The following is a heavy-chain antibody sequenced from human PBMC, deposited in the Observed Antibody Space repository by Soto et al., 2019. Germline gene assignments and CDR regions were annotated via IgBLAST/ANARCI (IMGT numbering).Heavy chain of an antibody. V-gene: IGHV1-18*01. CDR3: ASDAGYYYGSGSYYTYYGMDV. D-gene: IGHD3-10*01. CDR1: GYTFTSYG. CDR2: ISAYNGNT. Sequence: QVQLVQSGAEVKKPGASVKVSCKASGYTFTSYGIGWVRQAPGQGLEWMGWISAYNGNTNYAQKLQGRVTMTTDTSTSTAYMELRSLRSDDTAVYYCASDAGYYYGSGSYYTYYGMDVWGQGTTVTVSS. J-gene: IGHJ6*02.